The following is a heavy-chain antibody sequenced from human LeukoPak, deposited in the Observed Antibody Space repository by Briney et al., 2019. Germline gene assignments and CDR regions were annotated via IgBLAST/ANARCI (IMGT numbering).Heavy chain of an antibody. J-gene: IGHJ4*02. Sequence: SAPALVKPTQTLTLTCTFSGFSLTTTGVGVAWIHQPPGKALDWLALIYWDDDKRYRPSLKSRLTITKDTSKNQVVLTMTNMDPVDTATYYCAHSLVGVGYFDYWGQGTLVTVSS. CDR1: GFSLTTTGVG. V-gene: IGHV2-5*02. D-gene: IGHD1-26*01. CDR3: AHSLVGVGYFDY. CDR2: IYWDDDK.